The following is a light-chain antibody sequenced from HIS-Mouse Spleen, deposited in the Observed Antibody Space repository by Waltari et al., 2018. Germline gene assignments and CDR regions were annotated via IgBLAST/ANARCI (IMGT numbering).Light chain of an antibody. J-gene: IGLJ2*01. CDR2: RTN. CDR1: SSNIGSNY. V-gene: IGLV1-47*01. Sequence: QSVLTQPPSASGTTGQRFTISCSGSSSNIGSNYVYCSQQLPGTAPKLLIYRTNQRPSGVPDRFSGSKSGTSASLAIGGLRSEDEADYYCAAWDDSLSGVFGGGTKLTVL. CDR3: AAWDDSLSGV.